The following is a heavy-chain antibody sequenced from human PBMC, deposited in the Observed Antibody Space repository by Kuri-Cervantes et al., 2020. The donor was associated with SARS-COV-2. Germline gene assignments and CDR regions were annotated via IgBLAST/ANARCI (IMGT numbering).Heavy chain of an antibody. Sequence: GESLKISCAASGFTFSSYCMHWVRQAPGKGLEWVAFIRYDGSNKYYADSVKGRFTISRDNSKNTLYLQMNSLRAEDTAVYYCAKPSNWDDAFDIWGQGTMVTVSS. CDR2: IRYDGSNK. D-gene: IGHD1-1*01. CDR3: AKPSNWDDAFDI. V-gene: IGHV3-30*02. J-gene: IGHJ3*02. CDR1: GFTFSSYC.